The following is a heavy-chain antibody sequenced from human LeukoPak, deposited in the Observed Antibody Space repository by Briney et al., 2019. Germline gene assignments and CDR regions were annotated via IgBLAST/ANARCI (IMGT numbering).Heavy chain of an antibody. Sequence: PGGSLRLSCAASGFTFSSYAMSWVRQAPGKGLEWVSAISGSGGSTYYADSVKGRLTISRDNSKNTLYLQMNSLRAEDTAVYYCAKAKGVVTAIRTRPFDYWGQGTLVTVSS. CDR3: AKAKGVVTAIRTRPFDY. D-gene: IGHD2-21*02. V-gene: IGHV3-23*01. J-gene: IGHJ4*02. CDR1: GFTFSSYA. CDR2: ISGSGGST.